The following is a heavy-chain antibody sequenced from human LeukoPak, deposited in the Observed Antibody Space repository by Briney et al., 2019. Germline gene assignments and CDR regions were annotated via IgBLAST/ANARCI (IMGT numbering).Heavy chain of an antibody. J-gene: IGHJ5*02. CDR2: IYYNGNT. CDR3: ARTYYYGSGSSYFDP. V-gene: IGHV4-39*07. CDR1: GGSISSSTYY. Sequence: SETLSLTCIISGGSISSSTYYWGWIRQSPGKGLEWIGTIYYNGNTYYNPSLQSRVTISVDTSKNQFSLNLTSVTAADTAVYYCARTYYYGSGSSYFDPWGQGTLVTVSS. D-gene: IGHD3-10*01.